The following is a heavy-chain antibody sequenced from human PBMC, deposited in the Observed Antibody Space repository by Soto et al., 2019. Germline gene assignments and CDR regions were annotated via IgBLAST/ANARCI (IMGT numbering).Heavy chain of an antibody. CDR3: ARVDSYYYYYGIDV. Sequence: QVQLQESGPGLVKPSETLSLTCTVSGGSISSYYWSWIRQPPGKGLEWIGYIYYSGSTNFNPSLKSRVPISVDTSKNQFSLRLSSVTAADTAVYYCARVDSYYYYYGIDVWGQGTTVTVSS. V-gene: IGHV4-59*01. CDR2: IYYSGST. J-gene: IGHJ6*02. CDR1: GGSISSYY.